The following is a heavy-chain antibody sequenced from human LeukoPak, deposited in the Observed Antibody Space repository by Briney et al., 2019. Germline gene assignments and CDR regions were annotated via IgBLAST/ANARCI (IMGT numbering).Heavy chain of an antibody. J-gene: IGHJ6*03. CDR2: ISSSSSYI. Sequence: PGGSLRLSCAASGFTFSSYSMNWVRQAPGKGLEWVSSISSSSSYIYYADSVKGRFTISRDNAKNSLCLQMNSLRAEDTAVYYCARDGRGYSGYDSVYYYYMDVWGKGTTVTVSS. CDR1: GFTFSSYS. V-gene: IGHV3-21*01. CDR3: ARDGRGYSGYDSVYYYYMDV. D-gene: IGHD5-12*01.